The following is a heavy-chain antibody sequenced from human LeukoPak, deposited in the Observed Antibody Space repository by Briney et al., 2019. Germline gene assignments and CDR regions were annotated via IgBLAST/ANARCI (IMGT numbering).Heavy chain of an antibody. D-gene: IGHD3-22*01. CDR2: INPNSGGT. CDR1: GYTFTGYY. CDR3: ATDAYYYDSSGYSTSVHYFDY. Sequence: ASVKVSCKASGYTFTGYYMHWVRQAPGQGPEWMGRINPNSGGTNYAQKFQGRVTMTRDTSISTAYMELSRLRSDDTAVYYCATDAYYYDSSGYSTSVHYFDYWGQGTLVTVSS. V-gene: IGHV1-2*06. J-gene: IGHJ4*02.